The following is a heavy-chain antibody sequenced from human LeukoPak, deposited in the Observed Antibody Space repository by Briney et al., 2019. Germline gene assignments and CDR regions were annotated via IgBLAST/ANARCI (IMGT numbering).Heavy chain of an antibody. CDR1: GFPFFSHA. J-gene: IGHJ4*02. V-gene: IGHV3-23*01. Sequence: GGSLSPSFSAPGFPFFSHAMRWVRPAPGEGVGGGSPFFGGGGSTYYADSVKGRFTISRDNSKNTLYLQMNSLRAEDTAVYYCAKVVGFSPYYDILTGYYIDYWGQGTLVTVSS. D-gene: IGHD3-9*01. CDR2: FFGGGGST. CDR3: AKVVGFSPYYDILTGYYIDY.